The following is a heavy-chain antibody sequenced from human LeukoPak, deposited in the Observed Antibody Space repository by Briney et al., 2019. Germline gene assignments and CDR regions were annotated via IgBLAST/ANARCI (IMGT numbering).Heavy chain of an antibody. CDR2: IYYTGST. D-gene: IGHD5-24*01. V-gene: IGHV4-59*08. CDR1: GGSISSYY. J-gene: IGHJ5*02. Sequence: SETLSLTCTVSGGSISSYYWIWIRLPPGKGLEWIGYIYYTGSTNYNPSLKSRVTISVDTSKNQFSLKLSSVTAADTAVYYCARVMTDGYNYRWFDLWGQGTLVTVSS. CDR3: ARVMTDGYNYRWFDL.